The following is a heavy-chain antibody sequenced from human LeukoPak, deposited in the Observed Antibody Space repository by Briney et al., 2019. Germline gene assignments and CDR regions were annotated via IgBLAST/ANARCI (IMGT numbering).Heavy chain of an antibody. CDR3: AYSSSWYYFDY. Sequence: SETLSLTCTVSGGSISSSSYYWGWIRQPPGKGLEWIGSIYYSGSTYYNPSLKSRVTISVDTSKNQFSLKLSSVTAADTAVYYCAYSSSWYYFDYWGQGTLVTVSS. D-gene: IGHD6-13*01. CDR2: IYYSGST. V-gene: IGHV4-39*07. CDR1: GGSISSSSYY. J-gene: IGHJ4*02.